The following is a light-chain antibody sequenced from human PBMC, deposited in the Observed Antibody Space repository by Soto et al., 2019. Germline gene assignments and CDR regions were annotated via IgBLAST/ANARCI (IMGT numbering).Light chain of an antibody. J-gene: IGKJ2*01. CDR1: QSVLYSSNNKNY. CDR3: QQYESTPPT. Sequence: DIVMTQSPDSLAVSLGERATINCKSSQSVLYSSNNKNYLAWYQQRPGQPPKLLIYWASTRESGVPDRFSGSGSGTDFTLTITGLQAADVAVYYCQQYESTPPTFGQGTKLEIK. V-gene: IGKV4-1*01. CDR2: WAS.